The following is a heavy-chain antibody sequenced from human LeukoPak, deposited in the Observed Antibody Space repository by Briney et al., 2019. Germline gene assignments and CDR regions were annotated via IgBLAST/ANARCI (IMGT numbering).Heavy chain of an antibody. D-gene: IGHD4-23*01. Sequence: ASVKVSCKASGYTFTSYYMHWVRQAPGQGLEWMGWINPNSGGTNYAQKFQGRVTMTRDTSISTAYMELSRLRSDDTAVYYCARDTVYGGNSGDYWGQGTLVTVSS. J-gene: IGHJ4*02. V-gene: IGHV1-2*02. CDR3: ARDTVYGGNSGDY. CDR2: INPNSGGT. CDR1: GYTFTSYY.